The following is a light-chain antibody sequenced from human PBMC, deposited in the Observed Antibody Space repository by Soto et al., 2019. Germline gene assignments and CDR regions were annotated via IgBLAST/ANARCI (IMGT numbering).Light chain of an antibody. CDR2: GAS. J-gene: IGKJ1*01. CDR1: PSVGSNY. Sequence: EIVLTQFPCTLSLSPGXRATLSCRASPSVGSNYLAWYQQRPGQPPILLIFGASHRAPDIPDRFSGSGSGTDFTLTIRRLEPEDFAVYYCQPYGSSIQTYGPGTKVDIK. CDR3: QPYGSSIQT. V-gene: IGKV3-20*01.